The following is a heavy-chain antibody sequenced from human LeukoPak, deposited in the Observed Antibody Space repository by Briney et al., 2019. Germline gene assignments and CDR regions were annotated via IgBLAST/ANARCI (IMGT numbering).Heavy chain of an antibody. CDR2: TYSGGST. J-gene: IGHJ4*02. CDR1: GFTVSSNY. CDR3: ARDSGWNYVDLEY. Sequence: PDGSLPETRAAYGFTVSSNYISWVRQAPGKGLEWVSVTYSGGSTYYADSVKGRFTISRDNSKNTVYLQMNSLRAEDTAVYYCARDSGWNYVDLEYWGQVTQVTVSS. V-gene: IGHV3-66*01. D-gene: IGHD1-7*01.